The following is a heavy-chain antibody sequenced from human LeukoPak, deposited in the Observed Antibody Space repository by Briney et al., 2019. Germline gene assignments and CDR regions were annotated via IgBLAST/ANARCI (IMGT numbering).Heavy chain of an antibody. CDR3: ARGMRVGALSQGY. D-gene: IGHD1-26*01. Sequence: ASVKVSCKASGYTFTGYYMHWVRQAPGQGLEWMGWINPNSGGTNYAQKFQGSVTMTRDTSISTAYMELSRLRSDDTAVYYCARGMRVGALSQGYWGQGTLVTVSS. V-gene: IGHV1-2*02. CDR1: GYTFTGYY. CDR2: INPNSGGT. J-gene: IGHJ4*02.